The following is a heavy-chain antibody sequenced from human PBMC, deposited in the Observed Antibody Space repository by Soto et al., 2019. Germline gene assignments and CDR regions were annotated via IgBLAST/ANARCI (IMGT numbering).Heavy chain of an antibody. D-gene: IGHD1-7*01. CDR1: GFTFSSYG. CDR3: ARGEVTGTNYFDY. V-gene: IGHV3-33*01. J-gene: IGHJ4*02. Sequence: PGGSLRLSCAASGFTFSSYGMHWVRQAPGKGLEWVAVIWYDGSNKYYAHSVKGRFTISRDNSKNTLYLQMNSLRAEDTAVYYCARGEVTGTNYFDYWGQGTLVTVSS. CDR2: IWYDGSNK.